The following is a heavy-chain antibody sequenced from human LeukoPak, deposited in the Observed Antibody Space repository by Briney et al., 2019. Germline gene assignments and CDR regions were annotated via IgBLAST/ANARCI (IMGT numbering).Heavy chain of an antibody. V-gene: IGHV4-39*07. CDR1: GGSISSSSYY. D-gene: IGHD3-3*01. J-gene: IGHJ4*02. Sequence: SETLSLTCTVSGGSISSSSYYWGWIRQPPGKGLEWIGSIYYSGSTSYNPSLKSRVTISVDTSKNQFSLKLSSVTAADTAVYYCARARDYDFWSGYFDLFDYWGQGTLVTVSS. CDR2: IYYSGST. CDR3: ARARDYDFWSGYFDLFDY.